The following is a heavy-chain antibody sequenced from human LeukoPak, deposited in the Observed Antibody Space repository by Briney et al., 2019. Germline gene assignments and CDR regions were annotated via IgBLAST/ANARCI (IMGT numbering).Heavy chain of an antibody. Sequence: ASVTVSCKASGYTFTGYYMHWVRQAPGQGLEWMGWINPNSGGTNYAQKFQGRVTMTRDTSISTAYMELSRLRSDDTAVYYCASKAVYAIPDFYYYCGMDVWGQGTTVTVSS. V-gene: IGHV1-2*02. J-gene: IGHJ6*02. CDR3: ASKAVYAIPDFYYYCGMDV. D-gene: IGHD2-8*01. CDR1: GYTFTGYY. CDR2: INPNSGGT.